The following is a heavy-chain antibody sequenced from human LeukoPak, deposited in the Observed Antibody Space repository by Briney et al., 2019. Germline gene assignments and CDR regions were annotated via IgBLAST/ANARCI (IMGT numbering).Heavy chain of an antibody. D-gene: IGHD4-11*01. CDR1: GYTFTNYG. CDR2: INVYNGKT. Sequence: ASVKVSCKASGYTFTNYGISWVRQAPGQGLEWMGWINVYNGKTNYAQKFQDKVTMTTDTSTSTAYMELRSLGSDDTAVYKCARTTLSNARACYFDLWGQGTLVTVSS. V-gene: IGHV1-18*01. J-gene: IGHJ4*02. CDR3: ARTTLSNARACYFDL.